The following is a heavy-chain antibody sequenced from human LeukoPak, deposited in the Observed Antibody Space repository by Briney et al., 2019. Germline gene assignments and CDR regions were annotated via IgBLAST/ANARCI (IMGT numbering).Heavy chain of an antibody. CDR1: GGSFSGYY. D-gene: IGHD3-3*01. J-gene: IGHJ3*02. CDR2: INHSGST. CDR3: ARRGTIFGVVQNMRGAFDI. V-gene: IGHV4-34*01. Sequence: NTSETLSLTCAVYGGSFSGYYWSWIRQPPGKGLEWIGEINHSGSTNYNPSLKSRVTISVDTSKNQFSLKLSSVTAADTAVYYCARRGTIFGVVQNMRGAFDIWGQGTMVTVSS.